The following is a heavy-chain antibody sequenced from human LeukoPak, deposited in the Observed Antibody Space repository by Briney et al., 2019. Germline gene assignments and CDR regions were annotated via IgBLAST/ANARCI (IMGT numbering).Heavy chain of an antibody. Sequence: GESLKISCKGSGYSFTSYWIGWVRQMPGKGLEWMGIIYPGDSDTRYSPSFQGQVTISADKSISTAYLQWSSLKASDTAMYYCARQFDYNDYVWGSYRPRGYFDYWGQGTLVTVSS. CDR1: GYSFTSYW. J-gene: IGHJ4*02. V-gene: IGHV5-51*01. D-gene: IGHD3-16*02. CDR2: IYPGDSDT. CDR3: ARQFDYNDYVWGSYRPRGYFDY.